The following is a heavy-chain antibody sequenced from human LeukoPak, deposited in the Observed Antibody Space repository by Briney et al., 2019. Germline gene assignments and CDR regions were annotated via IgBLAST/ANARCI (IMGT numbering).Heavy chain of an antibody. V-gene: IGHV1-69*02. CDR3: ARGLEQQLPREYFQH. D-gene: IGHD6-13*01. CDR2: IIPILGIA. Sequence: ASVKVSCKASGGTFSSYTISWVRHAPGQGLELMGRIIPILGIANYAQKFQGRVTITANKSTSTAYMELSSLRSEDTAVYYCARGLEQQLPREYFQHWGQGTLVTVSS. CDR1: GGTFSSYT. J-gene: IGHJ1*01.